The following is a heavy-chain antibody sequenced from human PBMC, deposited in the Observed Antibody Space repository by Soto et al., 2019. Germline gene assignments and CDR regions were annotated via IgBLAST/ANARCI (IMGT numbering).Heavy chain of an antibody. J-gene: IGHJ3*02. D-gene: IGHD3-16*01. CDR3: ARERRAGGAFDI. CDR1: GYTFTSYA. V-gene: IGHV1-3*01. Sequence: VASVKVSCKASGYTFTSYAMHWVRQAPGQRLEWMGWINAGNGNTKYSQKFQGRVTITRDTSASTAYMELSSLRSEDTAVYYCARERRAGGAFDIWGQGTMVTVSS. CDR2: INAGNGNT.